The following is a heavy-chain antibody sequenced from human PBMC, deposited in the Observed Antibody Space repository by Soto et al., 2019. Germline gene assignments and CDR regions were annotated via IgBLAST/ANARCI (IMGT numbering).Heavy chain of an antibody. CDR1: GYSFTSYW. CDR3: ARLQAAAGDNDLTFDY. CDR2: IDPSDFYT. J-gene: IGHJ4*02. Sequence: GESLTISCKGSGYSFTSYWISWVRQMPGKGLEWMGRIDPSDFYTNYSPSFQGHVTISADKSISTAYLQWSSLKASDTAFFYCARLQAAAGDNDLTFDYWGQGTLVTVSS. D-gene: IGHD6-13*01. V-gene: IGHV5-10-1*01.